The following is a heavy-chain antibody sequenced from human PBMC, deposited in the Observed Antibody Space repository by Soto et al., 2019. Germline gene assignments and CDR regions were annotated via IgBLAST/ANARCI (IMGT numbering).Heavy chain of an antibody. CDR1: GFTFSNYA. D-gene: IGHD3-16*01. CDR2: ISGSGGRS. CDR3: AKAYFVWSSEQPYYFDY. Sequence: EVPLLDSGGCLVKPGGSLRLSCAASGFTFSNYAMTWVRQGPGQGLEWVSGISGSGGRSYYADSVKGRFTISRDNSKSTLYLQMNSLRAEDTPVYYCAKAYFVWSSEQPYYFDYWGQGTLVTVSS. V-gene: IGHV3-23*01. J-gene: IGHJ4*02.